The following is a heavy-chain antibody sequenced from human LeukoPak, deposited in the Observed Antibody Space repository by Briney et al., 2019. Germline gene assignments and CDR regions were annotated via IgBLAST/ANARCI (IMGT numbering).Heavy chain of an antibody. CDR1: GGSISSGDYY. V-gene: IGHV4-61*08. Sequence: SQTLSLTCTVSGGSISSGDYYWSWIRQPPGKGLEWIGYIYYSGSTNYNPSLKSRVTISVDTSKNQFSLKLSSVTAADTAVYYCARQRSPYYDSSGFMIWGQGTMVTVSS. CDR2: IYYSGST. D-gene: IGHD3-22*01. J-gene: IGHJ3*02. CDR3: ARQRSPYYDSSGFMI.